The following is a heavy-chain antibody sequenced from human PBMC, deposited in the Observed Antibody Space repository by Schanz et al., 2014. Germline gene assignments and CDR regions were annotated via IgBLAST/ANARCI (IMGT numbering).Heavy chain of an antibody. CDR2: MSYDGSIK. J-gene: IGHJ4*02. CDR3: AKDPSHGDYDYYFDY. D-gene: IGHD3-22*01. Sequence: GQLAESGGGLVQPGGSLRLSCAASGFTFSSYGMHWVRQAPGKGLEWVAAMSYDGSIKYYGDSVKGRFTISRDNSKTTLYLQMNSLRAEDTAVYYCAKDPSHGDYDYYFDYWGQGTLVTVSS. V-gene: IGHV3-33*06. CDR1: GFTFSSYG.